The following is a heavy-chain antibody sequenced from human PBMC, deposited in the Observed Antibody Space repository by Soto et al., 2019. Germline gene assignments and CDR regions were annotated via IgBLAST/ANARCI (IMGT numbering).Heavy chain of an antibody. CDR1: GGTFRSYA. D-gene: IGHD3-10*01. CDR2: IIPLFGTT. J-gene: IGHJ5*02. Sequence: VQLVQSGAEVKKPGSSVKVSCKASGGTFRSYALSWVRQAPGQGLEWLGGIIPLFGTTNYAQTFQGRVTITADESTSTAYMDLSSLRSDDTAVYYCARVSYYGSGTYNWFDPWGQGTLVTVSS. CDR3: ARVSYYGSGTYNWFDP. V-gene: IGHV1-69*01.